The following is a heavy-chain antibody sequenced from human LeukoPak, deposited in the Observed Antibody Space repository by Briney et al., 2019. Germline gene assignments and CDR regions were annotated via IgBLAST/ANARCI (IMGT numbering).Heavy chain of an antibody. CDR1: GFTFSSYS. J-gene: IGHJ6*03. Sequence: GGSLRLSCAASGFTFSSYSMNWVRQAPGKGLEWVSYISISSSTIYYADSVKGRFTISRDNAKNSLYLQMNSLRAEDTAVYYCAREGYGGTFMDVWGKGTTVTVSS. CDR2: ISISSSTI. CDR3: AREGYGGTFMDV. D-gene: IGHD4-23*01. V-gene: IGHV3-48*01.